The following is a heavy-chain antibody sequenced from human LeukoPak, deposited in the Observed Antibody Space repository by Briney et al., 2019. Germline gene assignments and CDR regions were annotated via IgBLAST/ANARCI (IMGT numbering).Heavy chain of an antibody. CDR3: ARSAFGDYSFDY. V-gene: IGHV4-38-2*01. CDR1: GYSISSGTY. Sequence: KPSETLSLTCAVSGYSISSGTYWGWFRQPPGKGLEWIGSIYHRGSTSCNPSLKSRVTISVDTSKNQFSLRLSSVTAADTAVYYCARSAFGDYSFDYWGQGTLVTVSS. CDR2: IYHRGST. D-gene: IGHD3-16*01. J-gene: IGHJ4*02.